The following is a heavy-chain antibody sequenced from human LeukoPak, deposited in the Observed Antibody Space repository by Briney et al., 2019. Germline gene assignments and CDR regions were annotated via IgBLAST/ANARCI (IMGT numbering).Heavy chain of an antibody. D-gene: IGHD3-10*01. CDR1: GFTFDDYA. Sequence: PGGSLRLSCAASGFTFDDYAMPWVRQAPGKGLEWVSGISWNSGSIGYADSVKGRFTISRDNAKNSLYLQMNSLRAEDTALYYCAKDILFVGDGRAYFDYWGQGTLVTVSS. CDR3: AKDILFVGDGRAYFDY. V-gene: IGHV3-9*01. CDR2: ISWNSGSI. J-gene: IGHJ4*02.